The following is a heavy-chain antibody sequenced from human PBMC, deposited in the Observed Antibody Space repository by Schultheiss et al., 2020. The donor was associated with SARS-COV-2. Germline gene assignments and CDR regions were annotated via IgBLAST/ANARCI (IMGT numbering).Heavy chain of an antibody. V-gene: IGHV1-8*02. D-gene: IGHD1-26*01. Sequence: ASVKVSCKASGYTFTGYYMHWVRQAPGQGLEWMGWMNPNNGDTDYAQKFQGRVIMTRNTSINTAYMELSGLRSDDTAVYYCATGFLRVGADWGQGTLVTVSS. J-gene: IGHJ4*02. CDR1: GYTFTGYY. CDR3: ATGFLRVGAD. CDR2: MNPNNGDT.